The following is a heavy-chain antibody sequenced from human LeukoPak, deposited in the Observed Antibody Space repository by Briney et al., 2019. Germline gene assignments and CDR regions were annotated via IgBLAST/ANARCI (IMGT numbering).Heavy chain of an antibody. Sequence: SETLSLTCTVSGGSISDYYWGWIRQAPGKGLEWIGYISYSGSTNYNPSLKSRVSISLDTSKNQFSLKLSSVTAADTAVYYCARSEGRFFDLWGRGTLVTVSS. CDR1: GGSISDYY. CDR3: ARSEGRFFDL. V-gene: IGHV4-59*08. J-gene: IGHJ2*01. CDR2: ISYSGST.